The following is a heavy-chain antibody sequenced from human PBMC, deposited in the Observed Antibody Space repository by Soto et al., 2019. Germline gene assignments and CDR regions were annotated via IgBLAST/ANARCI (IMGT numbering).Heavy chain of an antibody. V-gene: IGHV4-59*01. CDR3: ARVGHLNVYYGSDY. CDR1: GGSIRDSY. Sequence: QVQLQASGPGLVKPSETLSLICTVSGGSIRDSYWTWIRQPPGKGLEWIGYVSSSGTTKYSPSLKSRVTMSVDTSKNQFSLKVNSVTTADTAVYYCARVGHLNVYYGSDYLGQGILVTVSS. CDR2: VSSSGTT. D-gene: IGHD1-26*01. J-gene: IGHJ4*02.